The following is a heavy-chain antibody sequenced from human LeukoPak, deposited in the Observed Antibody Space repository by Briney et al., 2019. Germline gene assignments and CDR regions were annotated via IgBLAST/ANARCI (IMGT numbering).Heavy chain of an antibody. CDR3: ARVWWKRTPMYYYYMDV. CDR1: GFTFSSYW. Sequence: PGGSLRLSCAASGFTFSSYWMTWVRQAPGKGLEWVANIKQDGSEKYYVDSVKGRFTISRDNAKNSLYLQMNSLRAEDTAVYYCARVWWKRTPMYYYYMDVWGKGATVTVSS. CDR2: IKQDGSEK. V-gene: IGHV3-7*01. D-gene: IGHD2-15*01. J-gene: IGHJ6*03.